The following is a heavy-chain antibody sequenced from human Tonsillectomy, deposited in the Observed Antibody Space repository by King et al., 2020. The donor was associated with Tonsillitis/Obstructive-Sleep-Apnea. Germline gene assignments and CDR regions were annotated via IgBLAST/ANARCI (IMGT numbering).Heavy chain of an antibody. J-gene: IGHJ1*01. Sequence: VQLVESGGGVVQPGRSLRLSCAASGFTFSSYGTHWVRQAPGKGLEWVAVISYDGSNKYYADSVKGRFTISRDNSKNTLYLQMNSLRAEETAVYYCAKEGQQLVLNEYFQHWGQGTLVTVSS. CDR3: AKEGQQLVLNEYFQH. CDR2: ISYDGSNK. D-gene: IGHD6-13*01. CDR1: GFTFSSYG. V-gene: IGHV3-30*18.